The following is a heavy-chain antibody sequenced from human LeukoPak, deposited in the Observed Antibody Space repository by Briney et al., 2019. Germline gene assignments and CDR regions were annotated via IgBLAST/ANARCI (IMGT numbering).Heavy chain of an antibody. D-gene: IGHD4-11*01. CDR1: GGSISSHY. V-gene: IGHV4-59*11. Sequence: SETLSLTCTVSGGSISSHYWSWIRQPPGKGLEWIGYIYYSGGTNYNPSLKSRVTISVDTSKNQFSLKLSSVTAADTAVYYCARETTVGKILDYWGQGTLVTVSS. J-gene: IGHJ4*02. CDR2: IYYSGGT. CDR3: ARETTVGKILDY.